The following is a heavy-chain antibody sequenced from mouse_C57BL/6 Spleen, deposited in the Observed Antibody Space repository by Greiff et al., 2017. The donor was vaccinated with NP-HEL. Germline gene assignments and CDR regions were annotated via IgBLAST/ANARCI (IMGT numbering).Heavy chain of an antibody. Sequence: EVQLQQSGPGMVKPSQSLSLTCTVTGYSITSGHDWHWIRHFPGNKLEWMGYISYSGSTNYNPSLKSRISITHDTSKNHFFLKLNSVTTEDTATYYCASGLTEAWFAYWGQGTLVTVSA. D-gene: IGHD4-1*01. CDR3: ASGLTEAWFAY. CDR2: ISYSGST. J-gene: IGHJ3*01. CDR1: GYSITSGHD. V-gene: IGHV3-1*01.